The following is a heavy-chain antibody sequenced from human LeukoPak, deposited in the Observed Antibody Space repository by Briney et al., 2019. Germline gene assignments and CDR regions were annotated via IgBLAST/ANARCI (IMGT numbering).Heavy chain of an antibody. Sequence: GGSLRLSCAASGFTFSSYWMSWVRQAPGKGLEWVANIKQDGSEKYYVDSVKGRFTISRDNAKNSLYLQMNSLRAEDTAVYYCARDGDGVAAAGMNYYYYMDVWGKGTTVTVSS. D-gene: IGHD6-13*01. CDR1: GFTFSSYW. CDR3: ARDGDGVAAAGMNYYYYMDV. J-gene: IGHJ6*03. CDR2: IKQDGSEK. V-gene: IGHV3-7*01.